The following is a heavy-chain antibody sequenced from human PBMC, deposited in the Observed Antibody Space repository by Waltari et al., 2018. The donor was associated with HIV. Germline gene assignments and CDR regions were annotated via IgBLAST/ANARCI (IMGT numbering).Heavy chain of an antibody. D-gene: IGHD2-15*01. J-gene: IGHJ4*02. CDR1: ENGFSGSV. CDR2: IDTKTGSP. CDR3: AEGYGAFDFDY. Sequence: GSCKSSENGFSGSVINWVRQAPGQGLEWIGLIDTKTGSPTYAQVFSGLLILSLDTSVTTSYLQIRALKTNDTATYYCAEGYGAFDFDYWGQGTLITVSP. V-gene: IGHV7-4-1*01.